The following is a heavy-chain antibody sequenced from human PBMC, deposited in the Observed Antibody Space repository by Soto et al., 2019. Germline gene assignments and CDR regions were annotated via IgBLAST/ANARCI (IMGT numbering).Heavy chain of an antibody. CDR1: EFTFSHYW. V-gene: IGHV3-7*01. CDR3: ARGSNNAFDL. J-gene: IGHJ3*01. Sequence: EVQLVESGGGLVQPGGSLRLSCAASEFTFSHYWMRWVRQAPGRGLEWVVNIKQDGSEKYYVDSVKGRFTISRDNAKNSLYLQMNNLRAEDTAVYYCARGSNNAFDLWGQGTMVTVSS. CDR2: IKQDGSEK.